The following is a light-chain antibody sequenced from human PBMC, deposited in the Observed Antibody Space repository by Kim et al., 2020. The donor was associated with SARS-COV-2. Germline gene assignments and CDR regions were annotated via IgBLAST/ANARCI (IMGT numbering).Light chain of an antibody. CDR2: NDN. CDR1: SSNIGSDT. Sequence: RVTISCSGSSSNIGSDTVNWYQQQLSGTAPNLLIYNDNPRPSGVPDRFSGSKSGTSASLAISGLQSEDEADYYCATWDDSLNGVVFGGGTQLTVL. CDR3: ATWDDSLNGVV. V-gene: IGLV1-44*01. J-gene: IGLJ2*01.